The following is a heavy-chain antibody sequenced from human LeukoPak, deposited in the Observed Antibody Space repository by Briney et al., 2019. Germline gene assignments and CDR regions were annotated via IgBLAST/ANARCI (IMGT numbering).Heavy chain of an antibody. CDR2: INPNSGGT. Sequence: ASVKVSCKASGYTFTGYYMHWVRQAPGQGLEWMGWINPNSGGTNYAQKFQGRVTMTRDTSISTAYMELSRLRSDDTAVYYCASRTVTTGYYYYYMDVWGKGTTVTVSS. CDR1: GYTFTGYY. J-gene: IGHJ6*03. D-gene: IGHD4-11*01. CDR3: ASRTVTTGYYYYYMDV. V-gene: IGHV1-2*02.